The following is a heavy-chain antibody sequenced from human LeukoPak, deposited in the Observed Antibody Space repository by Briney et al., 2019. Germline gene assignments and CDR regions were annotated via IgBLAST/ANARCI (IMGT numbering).Heavy chain of an antibody. Sequence: GGSLRLSCAASGFTFSSYGMHWVRQAPGKGLEWVAVISYDGSNKYYADSVKGRFTISRDNSKNTLYLQMNSLRAEDTAVYYCARALRPADAFDIWGQGTMVTVSS. J-gene: IGHJ3*02. V-gene: IGHV3-30*03. D-gene: IGHD4-17*01. CDR1: GFTFSSYG. CDR2: ISYDGSNK. CDR3: ARALRPADAFDI.